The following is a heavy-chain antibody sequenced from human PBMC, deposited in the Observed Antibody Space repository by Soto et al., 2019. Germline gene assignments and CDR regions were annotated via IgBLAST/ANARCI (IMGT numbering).Heavy chain of an antibody. J-gene: IGHJ4*02. CDR3: AKGWDVKYFDE. V-gene: IGHV4-4*07. CDR2: IFSNGQT. CDR1: GASLLSSY. D-gene: IGHD6-19*01. Sequence: HVQLRESGPGLVKPSETLSLSCSVSGASLLSSYWSWVRQPAGKGLEWIGHIFSNGQTSYNPSLTSRLTMSIDPSKDLFSLNLSSVTAADTAVYYCAKGWDVKYFDEWGQGTLVTVSS.